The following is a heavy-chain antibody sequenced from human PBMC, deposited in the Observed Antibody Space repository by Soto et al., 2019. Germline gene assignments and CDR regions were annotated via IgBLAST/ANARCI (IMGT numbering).Heavy chain of an antibody. Sequence: PSETLSLTCTVSGGSVSSGSFYWSWIRQPPGKGLEWIGFIYDNRTFNYNASLKSRVTISVDTSKHQFSLKLSSVTAADTAVYYCARVTLGYSSSHYFDFWGQGALVTVSS. CDR2: IYDNRTF. CDR3: ARVTLGYSSSHYFDF. V-gene: IGHV4-61*01. J-gene: IGHJ4*02. CDR1: GGSVSSGSFY. D-gene: IGHD6-6*01.